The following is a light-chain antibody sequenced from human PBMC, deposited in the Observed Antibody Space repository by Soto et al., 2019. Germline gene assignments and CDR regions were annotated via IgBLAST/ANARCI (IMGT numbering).Light chain of an antibody. J-gene: IGKJ5*01. V-gene: IGKV3-11*01. Sequence: EIVLTHSPATLSLSPGESATLSCRATRSVSGYLAWYQQKPGQAPRLLIYDASSRPTDIPARFSGSGSGTDFTLTISSPEPEDFALYYCQQRSNWPITFGQGTRLEIK. CDR2: DAS. CDR3: QQRSNWPIT. CDR1: RSVSGY.